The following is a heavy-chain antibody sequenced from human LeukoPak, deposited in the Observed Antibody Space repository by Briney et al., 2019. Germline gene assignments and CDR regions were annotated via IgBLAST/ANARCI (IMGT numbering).Heavy chain of an antibody. V-gene: IGHV4-59*01. CDR2: IYYSGST. J-gene: IGHJ4*02. CDR1: GGSIRGSY. Sequence: PSETPSLTCTVSGGSIRGSYWSWIRQPPGKGLEWIGYIYYSGSTDYNPSLKSRVTISVDTSKNQFSLKLNSMTAADTAVYYCARTTTKYNTYDYWGQGTLVTVSS. CDR3: ARTTTKYNTYDY. D-gene: IGHD4-17*01.